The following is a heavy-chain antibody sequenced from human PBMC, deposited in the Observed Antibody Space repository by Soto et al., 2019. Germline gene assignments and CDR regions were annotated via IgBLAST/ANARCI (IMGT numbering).Heavy chain of an antibody. CDR2: INTYNGNT. D-gene: IGHD3-16*01. CDR3: AMVDVYVTPSPQDV. Sequence: ASVKVSCKASGYTFTSYAMHWARQAPGQGLEWMGWINTYNGNTNYAQNLQGRVTLTTDTSTSTAYMELTGLRSNDTAIYYCAMVDVYVTPSPQDVWGQGTTVTVSS. J-gene: IGHJ6*02. V-gene: IGHV1-18*01. CDR1: GYTFTSYA.